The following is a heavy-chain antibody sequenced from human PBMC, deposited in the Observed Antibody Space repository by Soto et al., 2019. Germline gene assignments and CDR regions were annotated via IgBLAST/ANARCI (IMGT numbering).Heavy chain of an antibody. CDR1: GDSVSSYY. CDR2: IYYSVST. J-gene: IGHJ5*02. CDR3: ARGSLVPASNGFDP. Sequence: TSETLSLTCTVSGDSVSSYYWSWIRQPPGKGLEWIGYIYYSVSTNYNPSLESRVTISVDTSKNQFSLKLSSVTAADTAVYYCARGSLVPASNGFDPWGQGTLVTVSS. V-gene: IGHV4-59*02. D-gene: IGHD2-2*01.